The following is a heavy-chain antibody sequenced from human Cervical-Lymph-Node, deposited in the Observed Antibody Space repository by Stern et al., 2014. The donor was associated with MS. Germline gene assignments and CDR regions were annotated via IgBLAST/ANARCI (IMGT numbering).Heavy chain of an antibody. CDR1: GFTFSNYG. J-gene: IGHJ6*02. D-gene: IGHD3-10*01. CDR3: ARDKYYGSGKYSAYYNMDV. Sequence: VQLVESGGGVVQPGRSLRLSCAASGFTFSNYGMHWVRQAPGKGLEWVAVIWYDGSDEYYVESVKGRFTISRDNSKSTMYLQMNSLRAEDTAVYYCARDKYYGSGKYSAYYNMDVWGQGTTVTVSS. CDR2: IWYDGSDE. V-gene: IGHV3-33*01.